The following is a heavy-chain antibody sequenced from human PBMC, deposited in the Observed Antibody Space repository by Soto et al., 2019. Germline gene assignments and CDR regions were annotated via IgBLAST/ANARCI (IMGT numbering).Heavy chain of an antibody. D-gene: IGHD2-15*01. CDR3: ARGYCSGGSCYASYYYYYMDV. J-gene: IGHJ6*03. V-gene: IGHV3-7*01. CDR1: GFTFSSYW. CDR2: IKQDGSEK. Sequence: EVQLVESGGGLVQPGGSLRLSCAASGFTFSSYWMSWVRQAPGKGLEWVANIKQDGSEKYYVDSVKGRFTISRDNAKNSLYLQMNSLRAEDTAVYYCARGYCSGGSCYASYYYYYMDVWGKGTTVTVSS.